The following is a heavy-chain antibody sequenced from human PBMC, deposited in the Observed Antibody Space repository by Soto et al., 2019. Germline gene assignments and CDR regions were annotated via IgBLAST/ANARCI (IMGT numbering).Heavy chain of an antibody. J-gene: IGHJ3*02. CDR2: ISGYNGNT. CDR1: GYTFSSYG. V-gene: IGHV1-18*01. CDR3: ARIWIQLWPGAFDI. Sequence: XSVKVSCKASGYTFSSYGISWVRQAPGQGLEWMGWISGYNGNTNYAQKLQGRVTMTTDTSTSTAYMELRSLRSDDTAVYYCARIWIQLWPGAFDIWGQGTMVTVSS. D-gene: IGHD5-18*01.